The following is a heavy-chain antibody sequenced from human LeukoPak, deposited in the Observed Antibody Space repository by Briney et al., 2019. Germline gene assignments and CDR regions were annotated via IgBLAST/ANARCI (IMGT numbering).Heavy chain of an antibody. V-gene: IGHV5-51*01. Sequence: LGESLKISCKGSGYSFTSYWIGWVRQMPGKGLEWMGIIYPGDSDTRYSPSFRGQVTISADKSLSTAYLQWRSLKASDTAMYYCASPTYGGSYYDDAFDIWGQGTMVTVSS. CDR2: IYPGDSDT. CDR1: GYSFTSYW. J-gene: IGHJ3*02. CDR3: ASPTYGGSYYDDAFDI. D-gene: IGHD1-26*01.